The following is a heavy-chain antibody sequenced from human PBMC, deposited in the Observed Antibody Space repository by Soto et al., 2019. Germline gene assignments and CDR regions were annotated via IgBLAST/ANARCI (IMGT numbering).Heavy chain of an antibody. D-gene: IGHD3-16*01. V-gene: IGHV1-69*13. J-gene: IGHJ4*02. Sequence: SVKVSCKDSGGLFSSFAISWVRQAPGQGLEWMGGIIPVFGTTHYAQKFQDRVTITGDESTNTAYMELSSLRSDDTAMYYCARGGGPYVWFNEFWGQGTQVTVSS. CDR3: ARGGGPYVWFNEF. CDR2: IIPVFGTT. CDR1: GGLFSSFA.